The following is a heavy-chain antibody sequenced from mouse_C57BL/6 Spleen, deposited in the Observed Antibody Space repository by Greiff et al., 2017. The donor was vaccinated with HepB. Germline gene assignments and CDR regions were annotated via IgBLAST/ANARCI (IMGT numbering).Heavy chain of an antibody. V-gene: IGHV8-8*01. CDR3: ARTPLYDGYSAWFAY. CDR2: IWWDDDK. Sequence: QVTLKVSGPGILQPSQTLSLTCSFSGFSLSTFGMGVGWIRQPSGKGLEWLAHIWWDDDKYYNPALKSRLTISKDTPKNQVFLKIANVATAYTATYYWARTPLYDGYSAWFAYWGQGTLVTVSA. CDR1: GFSLSTFGMG. D-gene: IGHD2-3*01. J-gene: IGHJ3*01.